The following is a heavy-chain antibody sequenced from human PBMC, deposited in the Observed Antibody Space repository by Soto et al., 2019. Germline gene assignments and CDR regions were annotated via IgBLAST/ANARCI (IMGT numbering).Heavy chain of an antibody. Sequence: GGSLRLSCAASGFTFSSYEMNWVRQAPGKGLEWVSYISSSGSTIYNANSVKGRFTISRDNAKNLLYLQMNSLRAEDKSVYYCARDSSGGDCYDYWGQGTLVTVS. V-gene: IGHV3-48*03. J-gene: IGHJ4*02. D-gene: IGHD2-8*02. CDR1: GFTFSSYE. CDR3: ARDSSGGDCYDY. CDR2: ISSSGSTI.